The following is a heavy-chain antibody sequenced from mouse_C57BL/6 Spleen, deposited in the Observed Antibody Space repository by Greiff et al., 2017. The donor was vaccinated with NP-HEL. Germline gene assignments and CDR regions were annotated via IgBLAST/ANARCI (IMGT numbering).Heavy chain of an antibody. J-gene: IGHJ3*01. CDR2: INPNYGTT. CDR3: ANYGSSPAWFAY. V-gene: IGHV1-39*01. Sequence: VQLKQSGPELVKPGASVKISCKASGYSFTDYNMNWVKQSNGKSLEWIGVINPNYGTTSYNQKFKGKVTLTVDQSSSTAYMQLNSLTSEDSAVYYCANYGSSPAWFAYWGQGTLVTVSA. CDR1: GYSFTDYN. D-gene: IGHD1-1*01.